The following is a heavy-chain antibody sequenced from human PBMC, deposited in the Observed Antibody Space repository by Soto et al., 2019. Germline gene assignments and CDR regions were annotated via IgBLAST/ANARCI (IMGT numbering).Heavy chain of an antibody. CDR1: GYTFTSYG. D-gene: IGHD2-2*01. CDR2: ISAYNGNT. V-gene: IGHV1-18*01. J-gene: IGHJ6*02. Sequence: QVQLVQSGAEVKKPGASVKVSCKASGYTFTSYGISWVRQAPGQGLEWMGWISAYNGNTNYAQKLQGRVTMTTDTSTSTAYMELRSLRSDDTAVYYCARGGHCSSTSCYEYYYYGMDVWGQGTTVTVSS. CDR3: ARGGHCSSTSCYEYYYYGMDV.